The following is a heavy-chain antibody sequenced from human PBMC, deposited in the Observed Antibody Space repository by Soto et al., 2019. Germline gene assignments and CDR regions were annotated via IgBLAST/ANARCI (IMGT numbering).Heavy chain of an antibody. V-gene: IGHV1-69*12. Sequence: QVQLVQSGAEVKKPGSSVKVSCKASGGTFSSYVISWVRQAPGQGLEWMGGIIPLFGTANYAQKFQDRVTITADESTNTAYMELSSLRYEDTAVHYCVRGEISTPYYHYYGMDVWGQGTTVTVSS. CDR3: VRGEISTPYYHYYGMDV. J-gene: IGHJ6*02. CDR1: GGTFSSYV. CDR2: IIPLFGTA. D-gene: IGHD3-10*01.